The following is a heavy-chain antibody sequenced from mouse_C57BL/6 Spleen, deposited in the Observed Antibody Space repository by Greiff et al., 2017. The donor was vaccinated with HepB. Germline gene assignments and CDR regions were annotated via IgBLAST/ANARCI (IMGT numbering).Heavy chain of an antibody. J-gene: IGHJ1*03. CDR2: IHPNSGST. V-gene: IGHV1-64*01. CDR3: AREGVSYWYFDV. CDR1: GYTFTSYW. Sequence: VQLQQPGAELVKPGASVKLSCKASGYTFTSYWMHWVKQRPGQGLEWIGMIHPNSGSTNYNEKFKSKATLTVDKSSSTAYMQLSSLTSEDSAVYYCAREGVSYWYFDVWGTGTTVTVSS.